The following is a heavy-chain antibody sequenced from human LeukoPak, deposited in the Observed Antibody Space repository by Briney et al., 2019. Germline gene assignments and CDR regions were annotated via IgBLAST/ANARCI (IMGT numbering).Heavy chain of an antibody. J-gene: IGHJ4*02. Sequence: PSETLSLTCTVSGGSISSSSYYWGWIRQPPGEGLEWIGSIYYSGSTYYNPSLKSRVTISVDTSKNQFSLKLSSVTAADTAVYYCARDLAPGGGSSYWGQGTLVTVSS. CDR1: GGSISSSSYY. CDR3: ARDLAPGGGSSY. CDR2: IYYSGST. V-gene: IGHV4-39*07. D-gene: IGHD2-15*01.